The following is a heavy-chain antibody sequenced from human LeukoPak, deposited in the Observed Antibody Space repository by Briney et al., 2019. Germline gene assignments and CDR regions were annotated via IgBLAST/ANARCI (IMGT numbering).Heavy chain of an antibody. D-gene: IGHD1-26*01. J-gene: IGHJ4*02. CDR1: GFTFRDYA. CDR2: INKNGTEM. CDR3: AKHDGWELHDYCFDY. V-gene: IGHV3-23*05. Sequence: AGGSLRLSCVASGFTFRDYAMGWVRQIPGKGLKWVATINKNGTEMFYADSVKGRFTISRDNSKNTLNMHLRSLRADDTAVYYCAKHDGWELHDYCFDYWGQGTLVTASS.